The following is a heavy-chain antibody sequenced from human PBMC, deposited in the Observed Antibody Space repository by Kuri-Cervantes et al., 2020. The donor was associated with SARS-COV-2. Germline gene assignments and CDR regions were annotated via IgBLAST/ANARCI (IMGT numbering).Heavy chain of an antibody. V-gene: IGHV3-30-3*01. D-gene: IGHD3-22*01. CDR1: GFTFRTYA. Sequence: GESLKISCVASGFTFRTYAIHWVRQAPGKGLEWVAVISYDGSNRFYADSVEGRFTISRDNSKNTVYLQMNSLRPEDTALYYCARDALDYYDSSFDYWGQGTLVTGSS. J-gene: IGHJ4*02. CDR3: ARDALDYYDSSFDY. CDR2: ISYDGSNR.